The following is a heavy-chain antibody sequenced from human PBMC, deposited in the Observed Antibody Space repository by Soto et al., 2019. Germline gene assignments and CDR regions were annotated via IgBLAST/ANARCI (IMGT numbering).Heavy chain of an antibody. J-gene: IGHJ4*02. Sequence: ASVKVSCKASGYTFTSYAMHWVRQAPGQRLEWMGWINAGNGNTKYSQKFQGRVTITRDTSASTAYMELSSLRSEDTAVYDCARAEYDYIWYYYWGQGTLVTVAS. CDR1: GYTFTSYA. CDR3: ARAEYDYIWYYY. D-gene: IGHD3-16*01. CDR2: INAGNGNT. V-gene: IGHV1-3*01.